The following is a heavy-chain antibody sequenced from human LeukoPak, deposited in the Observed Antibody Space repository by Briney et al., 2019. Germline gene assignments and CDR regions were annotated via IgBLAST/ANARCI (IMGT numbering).Heavy chain of an antibody. CDR1: GGSLSSYY. D-gene: IGHD3-22*01. J-gene: IGHJ3*02. Sequence: SETLSLTCTVYGGSLSSYYWSWLRQPPGKGREWIGYIYYSGSTNYNPSLKSRVTISVDTSKNQFSLKLSSVTAADTAVYYCARDAYYYDRSGYQPGAFDIWGQGTMVTVSS. V-gene: IGHV4-59*01. CDR2: IYYSGST. CDR3: ARDAYYYDRSGYQPGAFDI.